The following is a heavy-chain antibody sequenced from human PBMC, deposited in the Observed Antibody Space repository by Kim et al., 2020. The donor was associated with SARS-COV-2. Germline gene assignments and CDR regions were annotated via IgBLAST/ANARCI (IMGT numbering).Heavy chain of an antibody. V-gene: IGHV4-34*01. Sequence: SETLSLTCAVYGGSFSGYYWSWIRQPPGKGLEWIGEINHSGSTNYNPSLKSRVTISVDTSKNQFSLKLSSVTAADTAVYYCARGGGSGSYLSHLDYWGQGTLVPFSS. D-gene: IGHD3-10*01. CDR1: GGSFSGYY. CDR2: INHSGST. J-gene: IGHJ4*02. CDR3: ARGGGSGSYLSHLDY.